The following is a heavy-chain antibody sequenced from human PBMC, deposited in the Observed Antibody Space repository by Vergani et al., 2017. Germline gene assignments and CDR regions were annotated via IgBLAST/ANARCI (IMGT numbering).Heavy chain of an antibody. D-gene: IGHD4-17*01. CDR2: VHRNGNT. CDR3: ARGITVTTFPMRYPHYYYMDV. J-gene: IGHJ6*03. Sequence: QVDLQESGPGLVKSSETLSLNCAVSGYSVGSGYYWGWIRQPPGRGLEWIGCVHRNGNTYYTSSLRSRVTISVDTSKNQFSLKLSSVTAADTAVYYCARGITVTTFPMRYPHYYYMDVWGKGTTVTVSS. V-gene: IGHV4-38-2*01. CDR1: GYSVGSGYY.